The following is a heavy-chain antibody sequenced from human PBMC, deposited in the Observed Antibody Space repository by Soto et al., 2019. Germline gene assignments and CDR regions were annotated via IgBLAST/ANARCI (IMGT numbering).Heavy chain of an antibody. CDR3: AREDCSGGSCYSYY. V-gene: IGHV1-69*04. J-gene: IGHJ4*02. D-gene: IGHD2-15*01. Sequence: SVKVSCKASGGTFSSYTISWVRQAPGQGLEWMGRIIPILGIVNYAQKFQGRVTITADKSTSTAYMELSSLRSEDTAVYYCAREDCSGGSCYSYYWGQGTLVTVSS. CDR1: GGTFSSYT. CDR2: IIPILGIV.